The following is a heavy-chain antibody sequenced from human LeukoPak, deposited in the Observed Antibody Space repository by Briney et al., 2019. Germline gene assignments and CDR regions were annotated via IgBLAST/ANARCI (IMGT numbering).Heavy chain of an antibody. CDR3: ARDPYCSGGSCYSGVGFDY. Sequence: PSETLSLTCTVSGGSISSYYWSWIRQPPGKGLEWIGYIYYSGSTYYNPSLKSRVTISVDTSKNQFSLKLSSVTAADTAVYYCARDPYCSGGSCYSGVGFDYWGQGTLVTVSS. V-gene: IGHV4-59*12. J-gene: IGHJ4*02. CDR2: IYYSGST. D-gene: IGHD2-15*01. CDR1: GGSISSYY.